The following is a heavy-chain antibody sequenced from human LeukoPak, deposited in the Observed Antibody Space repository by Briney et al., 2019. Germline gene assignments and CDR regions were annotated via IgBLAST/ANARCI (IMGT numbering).Heavy chain of an antibody. V-gene: IGHV1-2*02. CDR3: ARGRNIEMTTMSGGSDY. J-gene: IGHJ4*02. Sequence: ASVKVSCKASGYTFTDYYMHWVRQAPGQGLEWMGWLNPNSGDTNYAQKSQGRVSMTRDSSISTAYMDLSDLRSDDTAVYSCARGRNIEMTTMSGGSDYWGQGTLVTVSS. D-gene: IGHD5-24*01. CDR1: GYTFTDYY. CDR2: LNPNSGDT.